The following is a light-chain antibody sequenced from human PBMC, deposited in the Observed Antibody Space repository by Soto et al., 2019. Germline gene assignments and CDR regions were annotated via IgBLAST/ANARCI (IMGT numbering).Light chain of an antibody. CDR3: QSYDSSLTGSV. Sequence: QSVLTQPPSLSGSPGQTGTISCTWGNANIGVVFDVHWYQQIPGTASKLVLYGNNIRPSGVPDRFSGSRSGSSASLAITGLQAEDEADYYCQSYDSSLTGSVLGTGTKVTVL. CDR1: NANIGVVFD. J-gene: IGLJ1*01. CDR2: GNN. V-gene: IGLV1-40*01.